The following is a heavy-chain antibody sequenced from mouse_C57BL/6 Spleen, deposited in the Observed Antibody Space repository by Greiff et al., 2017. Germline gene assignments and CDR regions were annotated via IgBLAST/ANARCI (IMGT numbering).Heavy chain of an antibody. D-gene: IGHD4-1*01. Sequence: EVKLQESGGGLVKPGGSLKLSCAASGFTFSSYAMSWVRQTPEKRLEWVATISDGGSYTYYPDNVKGRFTITRDNAKNNLYLQMSHLKSEDTAMYYCASEGANWEDYFDYWGQGTTLTVSS. V-gene: IGHV5-4*03. CDR3: ASEGANWEDYFDY. CDR1: GFTFSSYA. J-gene: IGHJ2*01. CDR2: ISDGGSYT.